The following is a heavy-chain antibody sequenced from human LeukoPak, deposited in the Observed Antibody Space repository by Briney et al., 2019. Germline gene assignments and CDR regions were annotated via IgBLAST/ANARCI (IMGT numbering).Heavy chain of an antibody. J-gene: IGHJ4*02. V-gene: IGHV3-53*01. Sequence: GGSLRRSCAASGFTVSSNYMSWVRQAPGEGLEWVSVIYSGGSTYYADSVKGRFTISRDNSKNTLYLQMNSLRAEDTAVYYCASTYYDFWSGYYAPPDYWGQGTLVTVSS. CDR1: GFTVSSNY. D-gene: IGHD3-3*01. CDR2: IYSGGST. CDR3: ASTYYDFWSGYYAPPDY.